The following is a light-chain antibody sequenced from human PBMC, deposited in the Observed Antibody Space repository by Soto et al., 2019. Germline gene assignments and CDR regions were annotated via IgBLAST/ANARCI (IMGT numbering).Light chain of an antibody. CDR1: QSLSSSF. CDR2: GAS. V-gene: IGKV3-20*01. CDR3: LQYASPLYT. Sequence: EVVLTQSPGTLSLSPGERATLSCRASQSLSSSFLAWYQQKPGQAPRLLLYGASNRATGIPDRFSGNGSGTDFTLTISRLEPEDFAVYFCLQYASPLYTFGQGTKLEIK. J-gene: IGKJ2*01.